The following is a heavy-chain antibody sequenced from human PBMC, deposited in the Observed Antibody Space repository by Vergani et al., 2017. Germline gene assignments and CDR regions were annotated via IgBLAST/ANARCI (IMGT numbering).Heavy chain of an antibody. V-gene: IGHV4-59*01. J-gene: IGHJ4*02. CDR3: AREGRGAVTTGYDY. CDR1: GRSISSYY. Sequence: QVQLQESGPGLVKPSETLSLTCTVSGRSISSYYWIWIRQPPGKGLEWIGYIYYSGSTNYNPSLKSRVTISVDTSKNQFSLKLSSVTAADTAVYYCAREGRGAVTTGYDYWGQGTLVTVSS. D-gene: IGHD4-17*01. CDR2: IYYSGST.